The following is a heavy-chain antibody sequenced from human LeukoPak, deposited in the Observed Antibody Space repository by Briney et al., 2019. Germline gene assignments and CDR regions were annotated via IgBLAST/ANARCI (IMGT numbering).Heavy chain of an antibody. V-gene: IGHV1-8*01. CDR1: GYTFTSYD. J-gene: IGHJ6*03. Sequence: ASVKVACKASGYTFTSYDINWVRQATGQGLEWMGWMNPNSGNTGYAQKFQGRVTMTKNTSITTAYMELSSLRSEDTAVYYCARALSWTTNSYYYMDVWGKGTTVTVSS. D-gene: IGHD3/OR15-3a*01. CDR3: ARALSWTTNSYYYMDV. CDR2: MNPNSGNT.